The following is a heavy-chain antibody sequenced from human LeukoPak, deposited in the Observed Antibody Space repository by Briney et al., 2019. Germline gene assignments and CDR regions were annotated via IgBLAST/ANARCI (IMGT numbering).Heavy chain of an antibody. J-gene: IGHJ4*02. CDR1: GGSFSGYY. CDR3: ARDASSSGTGFDY. V-gene: IGHV4-34*01. CDR2: INHSGST. D-gene: IGHD6-19*01. Sequence: SETLSLTCAVYGGSFSGYYWSWIRQPPGKGLEWIGEINHSGSTNYNPSLKSRVTISVDTSKNQFSLILSSVTAADTAVYYCARDASSSGTGFDYWGQGILVTVSS.